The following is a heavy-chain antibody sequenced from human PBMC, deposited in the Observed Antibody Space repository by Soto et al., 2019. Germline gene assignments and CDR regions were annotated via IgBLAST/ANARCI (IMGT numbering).Heavy chain of an antibody. D-gene: IGHD2-2*01. Sequence: SETLSLTCAVYGGSLSGYYWSWIRQPPGKGLEWIGEINHSGSTDYNPSLKSRVTISVDTSKNQFSLDLSSVTAADTAVYYCANFGSTRTWFDPWGQGTLVTVSS. J-gene: IGHJ5*02. CDR3: ANFGSTRTWFDP. CDR1: GGSLSGYY. V-gene: IGHV4-34*01. CDR2: INHSGST.